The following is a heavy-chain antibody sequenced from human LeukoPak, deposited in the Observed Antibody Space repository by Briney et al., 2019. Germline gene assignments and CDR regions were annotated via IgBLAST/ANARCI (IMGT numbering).Heavy chain of an antibody. CDR3: ARGPCCSSTSCYANYYYYGMDV. CDR2: INHSGST. J-gene: IGHJ6*02. CDR1: GGSFSGYY. V-gene: IGHV4-34*01. Sequence: SETLSLTCAVYGGSFSGYYWSWIRQPPGKGLEWIGEINHSGSTNYNPSLKSRVTISVDTSKNQFSLKLSSVTAADTAVYYCARGPCCSSTSCYANYYYYGMDVWGQGTTVTVSS. D-gene: IGHD2-2*01.